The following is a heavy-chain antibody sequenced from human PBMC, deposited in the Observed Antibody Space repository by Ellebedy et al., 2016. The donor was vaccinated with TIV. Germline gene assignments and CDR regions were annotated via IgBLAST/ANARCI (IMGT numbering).Heavy chain of an antibody. CDR1: GFTFSSYA. Sequence: GESLKISCAASGFTFSSYAMHWVCQAPGKGLEWVAVISYDGSNKYYADSVKGRFTISRDNSKNTLSLQMNSRRAEDTAVYYCARGLRYFDWLSPLGYWGQGTLVTVSS. CDR2: ISYDGSNK. V-gene: IGHV3-30*01. D-gene: IGHD3-9*01. CDR3: ARGLRYFDWLSPLGY. J-gene: IGHJ4*02.